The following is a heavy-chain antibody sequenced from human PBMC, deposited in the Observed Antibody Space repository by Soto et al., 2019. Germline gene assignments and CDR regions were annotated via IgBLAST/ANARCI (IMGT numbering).Heavy chain of an antibody. CDR2: ISGSGGST. CDR1: GFTFSNYA. Sequence: PGGSLRLSCSASGFTFSNYAMSWVRQAPGKGLEWVSAISGSGGSTYYTDSVKGRFTISRDNSKNTLYLQMNSLRAEDTAVYYCAKDLYGNSRNYFDKWGQGTLVTVSS. CDR3: AKDLYGNSRNYFDK. D-gene: IGHD2-8*01. V-gene: IGHV3-23*01. J-gene: IGHJ4*02.